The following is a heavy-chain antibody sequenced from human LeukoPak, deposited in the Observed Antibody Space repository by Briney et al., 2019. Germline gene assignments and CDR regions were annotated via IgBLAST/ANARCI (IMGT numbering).Heavy chain of an antibody. CDR3: ARLKGIGPPGYYYYGMDV. J-gene: IGHJ6*02. Sequence: SETLSLTCTVSGGSISSSSYYWGWIRQPPGKGLEWIGSIYYSGSTYYNPSLKSRVTISVDTSKNQFSLKLSSVTAADTAVYYCARLKGIGPPGYYYYGMDVWGQGTTVTVSS. V-gene: IGHV4-39*01. D-gene: IGHD2-15*01. CDR1: GGSISSSSYY. CDR2: IYYSGST.